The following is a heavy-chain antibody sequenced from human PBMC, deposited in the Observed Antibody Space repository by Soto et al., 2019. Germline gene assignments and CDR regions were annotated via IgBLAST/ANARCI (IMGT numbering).Heavy chain of an antibody. CDR3: AGVVGANAFDI. CDR1: GFTFSSYG. J-gene: IGHJ3*02. V-gene: IGHV3-30*03. D-gene: IGHD2-15*01. CDR2: ISYDGSNK. Sequence: GGSLSLSCASSGFTFSSYGMHWVRQAPGKGLEWVAVISYDGSNKYYADSVKGRFTISRDNSKNTLYLQMNSLRAEDTAVYYCAGVVGANAFDIWGQGTMVTVSS.